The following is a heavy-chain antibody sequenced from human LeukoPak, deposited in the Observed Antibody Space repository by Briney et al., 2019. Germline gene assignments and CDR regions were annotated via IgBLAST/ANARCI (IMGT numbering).Heavy chain of an antibody. D-gene: IGHD2-21*02. CDR3: ARGWGPAYCGGDCHRHFDY. V-gene: IGHV4-38-2*02. CDR2: IYHRGST. J-gene: IGHJ4*02. CDR1: GYSISNGYY. Sequence: SETLSLTCTVSGYSISNGYYWGWIRQPPGKGLEWVGSIYHRGSTYYNPSLRSRVTISLDRSKKKFSLKLTSVTAADTAVYFCARGWGPAYCGGDCHRHFDYWGQGTLVTVSS.